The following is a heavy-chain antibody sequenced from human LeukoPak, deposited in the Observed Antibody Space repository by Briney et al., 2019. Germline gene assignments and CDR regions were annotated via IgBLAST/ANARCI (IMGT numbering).Heavy chain of an antibody. V-gene: IGHV3-7*05. CDR3: VRDGSGYDY. CDR2: INQGGSEK. J-gene: IGHJ4*02. D-gene: IGHD6-19*01. Sequence: PGGSLRLSCSASGFTFSNYLMSWVRQAPGKGLEWVANINQGGSEKYYLNSVKGRFTISSDNAKNSLYLQMNSLRTDDTAIYYCVRDGSGYDYWGQGTMVTVSS. CDR1: GFTFSNYL.